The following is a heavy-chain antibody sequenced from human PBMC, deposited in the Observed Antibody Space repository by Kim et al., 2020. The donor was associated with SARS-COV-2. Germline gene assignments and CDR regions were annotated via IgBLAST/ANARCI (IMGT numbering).Heavy chain of an antibody. CDR1: GGSISSSSYY. V-gene: IGHV4-39*01. D-gene: IGHD2-8*01. Sequence: SETLSLTCTVSGGSISSSSYYWGWIRQPPGKGLEWIGSIYYSGSTYYNPSLKSRVTISVDTSKNQFSLKLSSVTAADTAVYYCASTWVFDYYYYGMDVWGQGTTVTVSS. CDR2: IYYSGST. J-gene: IGHJ6*02. CDR3: ASTWVFDYYYYGMDV.